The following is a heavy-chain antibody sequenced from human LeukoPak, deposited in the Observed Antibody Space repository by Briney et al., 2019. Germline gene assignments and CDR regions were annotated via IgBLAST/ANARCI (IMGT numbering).Heavy chain of an antibody. Sequence: GGSLRLSCAASGFTFSSHAMNWVRQPPGKGLDWVSSIDKSGDGAFYADSVKGRFTISRDNSKNTLYLQMNSLRREDTAVYYCAGRGGTSGWGAFDIWGQGTMVTVSS. CDR2: IDKSGDGA. CDR3: AGRGGTSGWGAFDI. J-gene: IGHJ3*02. V-gene: IGHV3-23*01. D-gene: IGHD2-2*01. CDR1: GFTFSSHA.